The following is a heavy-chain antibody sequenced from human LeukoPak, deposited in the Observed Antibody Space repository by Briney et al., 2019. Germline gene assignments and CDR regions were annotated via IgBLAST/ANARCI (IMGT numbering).Heavy chain of an antibody. Sequence: DPGGFLRLSCAASGFTVSSNYMSWVRQAPGKGLEWVSYISSSSSTIYYSDSVKGRFTISRDNAKNSLYLHMNSLRAEDTAVYYCAREPTYTSSWYTSCDYWGQGTLVTVSS. CDR3: AREPTYTSSWYTSCDY. CDR1: GFTVSSNY. D-gene: IGHD6-13*01. J-gene: IGHJ4*02. CDR2: ISSSSSTI. V-gene: IGHV3-48*01.